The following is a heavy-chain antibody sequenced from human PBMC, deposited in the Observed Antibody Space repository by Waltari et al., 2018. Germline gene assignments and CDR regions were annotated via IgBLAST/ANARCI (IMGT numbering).Heavy chain of an antibody. D-gene: IGHD4-4*01. CDR3: VRTGYSGNYYYFDF. J-gene: IGHJ4*02. V-gene: IGHV3-9*01. Sequence: VQLLESGGGVVQPGTSLRLSCAASGFTFNDYAMEWVRQAPGKGLEWVAGSNWNSGNIGYADSVKGRFTISRDNAKNSLYLQMNSLRVEDTALYYCVRTGYSGNYYYFDFWGQGTLVTVSS. CDR2: SNWNSGNI. CDR1: GFTFNDYA.